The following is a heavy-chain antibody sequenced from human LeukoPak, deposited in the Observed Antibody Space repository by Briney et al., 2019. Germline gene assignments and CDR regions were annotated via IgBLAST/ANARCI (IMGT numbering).Heavy chain of an antibody. CDR2: INPNSGGT. D-gene: IGHD2-21*02. J-gene: IGHJ4*02. CDR1: GYTFTDYY. CDR3: ARPSLVGGRSAYCGGDCYSFDY. Sequence: ASVKVSCKASGYTFTDYYIHWVRQAPGQGLEWMGWINPNSGGTNYAQKFQGRVTMTRDTSISTAYMELSRLRSDDTAVYYCARPSLVGGRSAYCGGDCYSFDYWGQGTLVTVSS. V-gene: IGHV1-2*02.